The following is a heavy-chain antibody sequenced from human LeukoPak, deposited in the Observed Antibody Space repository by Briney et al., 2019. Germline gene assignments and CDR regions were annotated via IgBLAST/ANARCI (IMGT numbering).Heavy chain of an antibody. CDR3: ARGLSWIAVAGTGGDY. Sequence: ASVKVSCKASGYTFTSYDINWVRQATGQGLEWMGWMNPNSGNTGYAQKFQGRVTMTRNTSISTAYMELSSLRSEDTAVYYCARGLSWIAVAGTGGDYWGQGTLVTVSS. CDR1: GYTFTSYD. D-gene: IGHD6-19*01. J-gene: IGHJ4*02. V-gene: IGHV1-8*01. CDR2: MNPNSGNT.